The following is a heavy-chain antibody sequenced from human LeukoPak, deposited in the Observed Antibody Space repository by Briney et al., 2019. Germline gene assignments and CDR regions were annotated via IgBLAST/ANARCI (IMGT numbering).Heavy chain of an antibody. CDR1: GFTFSRHW. CDR3: ARDGGHSTDFDY. V-gene: IGHV3-7*01. D-gene: IGHD2-8*02. CDR2: IKQDGSER. Sequence: PGGSLRLFCATSGFTFSRHWMSWVRQAPGKGPEWVANIKQDGSERYYVHSAKGRFTISRDNAKNSLYLQMNSLRAEDTAVYYCARDGGHSTDFDYWGQGILVTVSS. J-gene: IGHJ4*02.